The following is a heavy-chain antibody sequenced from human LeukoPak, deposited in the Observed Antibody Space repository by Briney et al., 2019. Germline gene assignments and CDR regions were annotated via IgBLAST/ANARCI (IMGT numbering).Heavy chain of an antibody. V-gene: IGHV1-18*04. Sequence: AAVKVSCKASGYTFTSYGISWVRQAPGQGLEWMGWISPYNGNTNYAQNLQGRVTMTTDTSTSTAYMELRSLRSDDTAVYYCARVVVAGGGNWFDPWGQGTLVTVSS. CDR2: ISPYNGNT. CDR1: GYTFTSYG. J-gene: IGHJ5*02. D-gene: IGHD6-19*01. CDR3: ARVVVAGGGNWFDP.